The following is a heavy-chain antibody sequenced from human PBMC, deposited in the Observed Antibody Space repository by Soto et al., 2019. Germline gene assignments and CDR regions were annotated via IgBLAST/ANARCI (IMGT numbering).Heavy chain of an antibody. D-gene: IGHD6-13*01. Sequence: QVPLVQSGAEVKKPGASVKVSCKASGYTFTSYGLSWVRPAPGQGLEWMGWISAYNRNRNYAQKLQGRVTMTTDTSTSTADMELRSLRSDDTAVYYCARVIAAAADFDYGGQGTLGSVSS. CDR1: GYTFTSYG. CDR3: ARVIAAAADFDY. J-gene: IGHJ4*02. V-gene: IGHV1-18*01. CDR2: ISAYNRNR.